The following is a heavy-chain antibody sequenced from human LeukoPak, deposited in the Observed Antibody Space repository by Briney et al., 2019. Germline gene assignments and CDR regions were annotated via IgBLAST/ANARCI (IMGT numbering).Heavy chain of an antibody. CDR1: GFRFDSFY. D-gene: IGHD3-22*01. CDR2: ISASGAVP. J-gene: IGHJ4*02. Sequence: KPGGSLRLSCAASGFRFDSFYMGWIRQVPGKGLDYIALISASGAVPYYAESVKGRFTISRDNAKNSVSLQMNSLSADDTALYYCARSLIVASEDYWGQGTLVTVSS. V-gene: IGHV3-11*04. CDR3: ARSLIVASEDY.